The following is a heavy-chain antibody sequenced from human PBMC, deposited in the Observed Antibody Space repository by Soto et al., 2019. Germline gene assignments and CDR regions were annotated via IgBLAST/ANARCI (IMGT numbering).Heavy chain of an antibody. CDR1: GFTFSSYA. J-gene: IGHJ6*02. D-gene: IGHD1-1*01. V-gene: IGHV3-30-3*01. CDR3: ARETDGMDV. Sequence: QVQLVESGRGVVQPGRSLRLSCAASGFTFSSYAMHWVRQAPGKGLEWVAVILYDGSNYYYANSVKGRFTISRDNSKNTLSLQMNSLRGEDTAVYYCARETDGMDVWGQGTTVTVSS. CDR2: ILYDGSNY.